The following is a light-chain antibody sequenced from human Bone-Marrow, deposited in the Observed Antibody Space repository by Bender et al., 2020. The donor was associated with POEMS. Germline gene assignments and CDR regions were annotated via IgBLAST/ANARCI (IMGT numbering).Light chain of an antibody. CDR1: SSNVGSNT. V-gene: IGLV1-44*01. CDR2: GDN. CDR3: QSYDNSLGGWV. Sequence: QSVLTPPPSESGTPGQRVTMSCSGSSSNVGSNTVNWYQQFPGTAPKVLIYGDNQRPSGVPDRFSGSKSGTSASLAISGLQSEDEADYYCQSYDNSLGGWVFGGGTKLTVL. J-gene: IGLJ3*02.